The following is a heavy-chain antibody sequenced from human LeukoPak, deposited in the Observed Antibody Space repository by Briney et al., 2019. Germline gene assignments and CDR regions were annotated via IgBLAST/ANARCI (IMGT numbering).Heavy chain of an antibody. V-gene: IGHV3-33*01. Sequence: GRSLRLSCAASGFTFSSYGMHWVRQAPGKGLEWVAVIWYDGSNKYYADSVKGRFTISRDNAKNSLYLQMNSLRAEDTAVYYCARDSPYGDSDYWGQGTLVTVSS. CDR2: IWYDGSNK. CDR1: GFTFSSYG. CDR3: ARDSPYGDSDY. D-gene: IGHD4-17*01. J-gene: IGHJ4*02.